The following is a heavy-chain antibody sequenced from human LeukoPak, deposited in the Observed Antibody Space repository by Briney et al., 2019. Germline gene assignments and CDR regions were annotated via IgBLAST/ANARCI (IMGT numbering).Heavy chain of an antibody. J-gene: IGHJ1*01. V-gene: IGHV3-23*01. Sequence: GGSLRLXCAASGFTFSSYAMSWVRQAPGKGLEWVSAISGSGGSTYYADSVKGRFTISRDNSKNTLYLQMNSLRAEDTAVYYCAKDRYYYDSSGYYYHAEYFQHWGQGTLVTVSS. CDR2: ISGSGGST. CDR3: AKDRYYYDSSGYYYHAEYFQH. D-gene: IGHD3-22*01. CDR1: GFTFSSYA.